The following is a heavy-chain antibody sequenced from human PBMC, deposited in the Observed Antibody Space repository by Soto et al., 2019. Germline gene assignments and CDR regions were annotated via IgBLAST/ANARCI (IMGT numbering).Heavy chain of an antibody. J-gene: IGHJ6*01. CDR3: ARDRATVTSRLNNYYYYGMDV. V-gene: IGHV4-31*03. Sequence: SETLSLTCTVSGGSISSGVYYWSWIRQHPGKGLDWIGYIYYSGSTYYNPSLKSRVTISVDTSKNQFSLKLSSVTAADTAVYYCARDRATVTSRLNNYYYYGMDVWGQGTTVNVSS. CDR2: IYYSGST. D-gene: IGHD4-17*01. CDR1: GGSISSGVYY.